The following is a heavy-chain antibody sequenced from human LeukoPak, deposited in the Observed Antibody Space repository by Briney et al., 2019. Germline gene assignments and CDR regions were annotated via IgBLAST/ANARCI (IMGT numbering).Heavy chain of an antibody. V-gene: IGHV3-23*01. CDR1: GFTFNTYP. J-gene: IGHJ4*02. CDR2: FGTAGST. D-gene: IGHD3-16*02. Sequence: PGGSLRLSCAASGFTFNTYPMSWVRQAPGKGLEWVSTFGTAGSTYYADSVKGRFTISRDNSKNTLYLQMNSLRAEDTAVYYCAKESPYYDYVWGSYRPTYFDYWGQGTLVTVSS. CDR3: AKESPYYDYVWGSYRPTYFDY.